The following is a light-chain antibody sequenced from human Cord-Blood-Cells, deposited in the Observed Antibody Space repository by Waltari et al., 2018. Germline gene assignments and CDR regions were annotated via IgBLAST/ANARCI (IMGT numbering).Light chain of an antibody. CDR1: QSISSY. J-gene: IGKJ1*01. V-gene: IGKV1-39*01. CDR3: QQSYSTLTWT. Sequence: DIQMTQSPSSLSASVGDRVTIPCRARQSISSYLNWYQQKPGKAPKLLIYAASSLQSGVPSRFSGSGSGTDFTLTISSLQPEDFATYYCQQSYSTLTWTFGQGTKVEIK. CDR2: AAS.